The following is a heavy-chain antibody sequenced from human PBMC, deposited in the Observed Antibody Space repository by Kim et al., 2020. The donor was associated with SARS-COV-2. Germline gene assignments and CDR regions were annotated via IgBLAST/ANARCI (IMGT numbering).Heavy chain of an antibody. Sequence: KSRVTIAVDTSKNQFSLKLSSVTAADTAVYYCARARGQWLVPYYYYGMDVWGQGTTVTVSS. V-gene: IGHV4-34*01. D-gene: IGHD6-19*01. CDR3: ARARGQWLVPYYYYGMDV. J-gene: IGHJ6*02.